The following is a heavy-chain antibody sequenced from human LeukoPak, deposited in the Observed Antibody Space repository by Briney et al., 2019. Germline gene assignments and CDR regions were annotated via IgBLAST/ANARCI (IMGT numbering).Heavy chain of an antibody. D-gene: IGHD6-19*01. Sequence: WISAYNGNTNYAQKLQGRVTMTTDTSTSTAYMELRSLRSDDTAVYYCARGVSSSSSGWYGYWGQGTLVTVSS. V-gene: IGHV1-18*01. J-gene: IGHJ4*02. CDR2: ISAYNGNT. CDR3: ARGVSSSSSGWYGY.